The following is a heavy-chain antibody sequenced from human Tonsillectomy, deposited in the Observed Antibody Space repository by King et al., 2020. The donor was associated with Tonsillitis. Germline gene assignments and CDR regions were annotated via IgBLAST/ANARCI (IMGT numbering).Heavy chain of an antibody. CDR1: GFSLSTSGMR. J-gene: IGHJ6*03. CDR2: IDWDDDK. D-gene: IGHD3-16*01. V-gene: IGHV2-70*04. CDR3: ARMGGSYYYYYMDV. Sequence: VTLKESGPALVKPTQTLTLTCTFSGFSLSTSGMRVSWIRQPPGKALEWLARIDWDDDKFYSPSLKTRLTISKDTSKNKVVLTMTNMDPVDTATHYCARMGGSYYYYYMDVWGKGTTVTVSS.